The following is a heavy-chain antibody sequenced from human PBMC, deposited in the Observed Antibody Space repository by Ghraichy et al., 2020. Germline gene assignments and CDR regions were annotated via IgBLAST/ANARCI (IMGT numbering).Heavy chain of an antibody. CDR3: ARVGRLLWFGETYYFGMDV. D-gene: IGHD3-10*01. CDR1: GFTFSSYS. Sequence: GGSLRLSCAASGFTFSSYSMNWVRQAPGKGLEWVSSISSSSSYIYYTDSLKGRFAISRDNAKNSLYLQMNSLRIEDTAVYYCARVGRLLWFGETYYFGMDVWGQGTTVTVSS. J-gene: IGHJ6*02. CDR2: ISSSSSYI. V-gene: IGHV3-21*01.